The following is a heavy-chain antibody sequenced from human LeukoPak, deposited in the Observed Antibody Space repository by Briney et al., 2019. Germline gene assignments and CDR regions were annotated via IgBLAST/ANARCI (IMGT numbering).Heavy chain of an antibody. CDR1: GFTFSNYA. Sequence: GGSLRLPCAASGFTFSNYAMSWVRQAPARGPEWVSSLRGDGETFYADSVKGRFTLSRDESRNTVYLQMNNLRVEDTAVYFCAKASWVSSADAVLWGQGTLVTVSS. D-gene: IGHD3-16*01. V-gene: IGHV3-23*01. CDR3: AKASWVSSADAVL. J-gene: IGHJ4*02. CDR2: LRGDGET.